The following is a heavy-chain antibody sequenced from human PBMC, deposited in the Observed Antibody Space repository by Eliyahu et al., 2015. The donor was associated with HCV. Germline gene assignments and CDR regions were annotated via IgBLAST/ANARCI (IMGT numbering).Heavy chain of an antibody. CDR1: GFTFRNYW. CDR3: TRGSDS. CDR2: ISYDGGII. V-gene: IGHV3-74*01. Sequence: EVQLVESGGGLVQPGGSLRLSCAASGFTFRNYWMYWVRQAPGMGXVGVVARISYDGGIIGYADSVKGRFTVSRDNAKNTLDLQMNSLRADDTAVYFCTRGSDSWGQGTLVIVSS. J-gene: IGHJ4*02.